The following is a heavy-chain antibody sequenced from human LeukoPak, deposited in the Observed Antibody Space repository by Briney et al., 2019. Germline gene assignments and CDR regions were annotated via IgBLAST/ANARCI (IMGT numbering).Heavy chain of an antibody. Sequence: GGSLRLPCAASGSTFSSYEMNWVRQAPGKGLEWVSYISTSGNTRYYADSVKGRFTISRDNAKNSLYLQMNSLRVEDTAVYYCARELSGTTSYYFDYWGQGTLVTVSS. V-gene: IGHV3-48*03. CDR1: GSTFSSYE. CDR3: ARELSGTTSYYFDY. D-gene: IGHD1-7*01. J-gene: IGHJ4*02. CDR2: ISTSGNTR.